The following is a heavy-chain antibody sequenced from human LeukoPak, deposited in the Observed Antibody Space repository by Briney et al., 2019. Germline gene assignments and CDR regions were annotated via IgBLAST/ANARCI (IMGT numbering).Heavy chain of an antibody. CDR1: GFTFSSYG. CDR2: ISGSGGST. D-gene: IGHD1-26*01. V-gene: IGHV3-23*01. J-gene: IGHJ4*02. CDR3: ARLVGAYDY. Sequence: PGRSLRLSCAASGFTFSSYGMSWVRQAPGKGLEWVSAISGSGGSTYYADSVKGRFTISRDNSKNTLYLQMNSLRAEDTAVYYCARLVGAYDYWGQGTLVTVSS.